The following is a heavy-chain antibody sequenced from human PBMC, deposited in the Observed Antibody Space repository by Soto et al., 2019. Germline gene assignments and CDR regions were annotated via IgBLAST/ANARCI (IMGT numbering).Heavy chain of an antibody. J-gene: IGHJ4*02. V-gene: IGHV4-39*01. CDR3: ARHSRGSLHPGFDY. CDR2: IYDGGSS. CDR1: GGSISSSTYY. D-gene: IGHD1-26*01. Sequence: QLQLQESGPGLVKPSETLSLTCTVSGGSISSSTYYWGWVRQPPGKGLEWIASIYDGGSSHYHPSLKSLGTISVDTSKNQFPLKLSSMTAADTAVYYCARHSRGSLHPGFDYWGQGTLVTVSS.